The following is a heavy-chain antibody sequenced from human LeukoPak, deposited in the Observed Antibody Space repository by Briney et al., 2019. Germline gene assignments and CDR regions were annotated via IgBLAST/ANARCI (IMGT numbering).Heavy chain of an antibody. Sequence: ASVKVSCKASGYTFTSYGISWVRQAPGQGLEWMGWISVYNGNTKYAQKLQGRVTMTTDTSTRIAYMELRSLRSDDTAVYYCATSPYDTSGYYEGYYYMDVWGKGTTVTVSS. CDR3: ATSPYDTSGYYEGYYYMDV. CDR2: ISVYNGNT. V-gene: IGHV1-18*01. D-gene: IGHD3-22*01. J-gene: IGHJ6*03. CDR1: GYTFTSYG.